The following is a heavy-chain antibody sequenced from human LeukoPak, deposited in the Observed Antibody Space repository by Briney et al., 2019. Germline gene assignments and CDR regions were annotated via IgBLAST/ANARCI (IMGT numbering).Heavy chain of an antibody. CDR3: AKSYGDWAFRDYYYMDV. J-gene: IGHJ6*03. D-gene: IGHD4-17*01. V-gene: IGHV6-1*01. CDR2: TYYRSKWYN. Sequence: LSQTLSLTCAISGDSVASSGAAWNWSRQSPSRGLEWLVRTYYRSKWYNDYAISVKGRITINPDTSKNQFSLQLNSVTPEDTAVYYCAKSYGDWAFRDYYYMDVWGKGTTVTIS. CDR1: GDSVASSGAA.